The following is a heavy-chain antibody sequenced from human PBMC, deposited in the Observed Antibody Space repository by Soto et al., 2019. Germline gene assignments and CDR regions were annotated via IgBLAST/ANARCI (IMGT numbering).Heavy chain of an antibody. Sequence: EVQLVESGGGLVQPGGSLRLSCAASGFTFRSFWMNWVRQVPGKGLEWVATVNENGSENYYVDSVKGRFTVSRDNAKNSLYLQMNSPRVEDTAVYYCARGGGWLTDYWGQGTLVTVSS. J-gene: IGHJ4*02. V-gene: IGHV3-7*01. CDR2: VNENGSEN. CDR3: ARGGGWLTDY. CDR1: GFTFRSFW. D-gene: IGHD5-12*01.